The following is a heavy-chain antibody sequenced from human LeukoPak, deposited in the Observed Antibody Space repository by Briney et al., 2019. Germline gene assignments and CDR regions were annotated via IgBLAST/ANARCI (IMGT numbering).Heavy chain of an antibody. CDR2: IYYSGST. V-gene: IGHV4-31*03. D-gene: IGHD5-12*01. Sequence: PSQTLSLTCTVSGVSISSGGYYWRWIRQHPGKGLEWIGYIYYSGSTNYNPSLKSRVTISVDTSKNQFSLKLSSVTAADTAVYYCAGRDIVAKDFDYWGQGTLVTVSS. CDR1: GVSISSGGYY. J-gene: IGHJ4*02. CDR3: AGRDIVAKDFDY.